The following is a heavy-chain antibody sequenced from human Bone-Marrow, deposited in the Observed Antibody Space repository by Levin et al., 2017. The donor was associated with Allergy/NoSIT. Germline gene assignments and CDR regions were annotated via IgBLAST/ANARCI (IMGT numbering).Heavy chain of an antibody. D-gene: IGHD1-26*01. Sequence: PGGSLRLSCAASGFTLSSHWMSWVRQAPGKGLEWVANIKQDGSEKNYVDSVKGRFTISRDNAKNSLYLQMNSLRAEDTAVYYCARSATANLDCWGQGTLVTVSS. V-gene: IGHV3-7*01. CDR2: IKQDGSEK. CDR1: GFTLSSHW. CDR3: ARSATANLDC. J-gene: IGHJ4*02.